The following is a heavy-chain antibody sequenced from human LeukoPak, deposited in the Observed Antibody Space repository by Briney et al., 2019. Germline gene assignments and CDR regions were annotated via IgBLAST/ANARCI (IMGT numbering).Heavy chain of an antibody. V-gene: IGHV1-2*02. J-gene: IGHJ3*02. Sequence: ASVKVSCKASGYTFTTYGITWVRQAPGQGLEWMGWINPNSGGTNYAQKFQGRVTMTRDTSISTAYMELSRLRSDDTAVYYCARVGYCSGGSCYSSFSTDAFDIWGQGTMVTVSS. CDR1: GYTFTTYG. CDR3: ARVGYCSGGSCYSSFSTDAFDI. D-gene: IGHD2-15*01. CDR2: INPNSGGT.